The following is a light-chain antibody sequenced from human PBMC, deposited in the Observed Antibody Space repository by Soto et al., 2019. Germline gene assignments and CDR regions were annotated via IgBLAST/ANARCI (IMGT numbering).Light chain of an antibody. J-gene: IGLJ1*01. Sequence: QSVLTQPPSASGTPGQRVTISCSGSSSNIGRNIVLWYQQVPGTAPKFLIYSDNERPSGVPDRFSASKSGTSASLAISGLQSEDEADYYCSSYTSSSTLVFGTGTKLTVL. V-gene: IGLV1-44*01. CDR3: SSYTSSSTLV. CDR2: SDN. CDR1: SSNIGRNI.